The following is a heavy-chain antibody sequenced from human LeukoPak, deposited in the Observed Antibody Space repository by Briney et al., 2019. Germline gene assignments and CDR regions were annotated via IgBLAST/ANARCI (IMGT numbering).Heavy chain of an antibody. CDR1: GFTFSNYW. CDR3: ARLPYSWGLDS. CDR2: IKQDGRES. D-gene: IGHD1-26*01. Sequence: GGSLRLSCGGSGFTFSNYWMNWVRQAPGKGLEWVANIKQDGRESHYVASVKGRFTIPRDNAKNSLYLQMNSLRAEDTAVYYCARLPYSWGLDSWGQGARVTVSS. V-gene: IGHV3-7*01. J-gene: IGHJ4*02.